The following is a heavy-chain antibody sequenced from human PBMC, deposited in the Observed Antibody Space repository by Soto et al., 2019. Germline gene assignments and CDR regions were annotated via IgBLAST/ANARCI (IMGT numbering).Heavy chain of an antibody. V-gene: IGHV4-39*01. Sequence: QLQLQESGPGLVKPSETLSLTCTVSGGSISSSSYYWGWIRQPPGKGLEWIGSIYYSGSTYYNPSLKSRVTISVDTSKNQFSLKLSSVTAADTAVYYCARQQYSHSWQWLVLEAFDIWGQGTMVTVSS. CDR1: GGSISSSSYY. CDR2: IYYSGST. J-gene: IGHJ3*02. D-gene: IGHD6-19*01. CDR3: ARQQYSHSWQWLVLEAFDI.